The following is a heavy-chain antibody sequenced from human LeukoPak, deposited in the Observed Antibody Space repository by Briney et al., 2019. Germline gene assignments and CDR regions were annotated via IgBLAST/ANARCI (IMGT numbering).Heavy chain of an antibody. CDR2: IYHSGST. CDR1: GGSISSGGYS. D-gene: IGHD2-21*01. V-gene: IGHV4-30-2*01. J-gene: IGHJ6*02. CDR3: ARGCSIGPRDYYYGMDV. Sequence: SQTLSLTCAVSGGSISSGGYSWSWIRQPPGKGLEWIGYIYHSGSTYYNPSLKSRVTISVDRSKNQFSLKLSSVTAADTAVYYCARGCSIGPRDYYYGMDVWGQGTTVTVSS.